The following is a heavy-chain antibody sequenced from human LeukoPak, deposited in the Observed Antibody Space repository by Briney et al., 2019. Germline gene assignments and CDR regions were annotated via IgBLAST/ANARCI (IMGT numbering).Heavy chain of an antibody. J-gene: IGHJ4*02. CDR1: GYTFTSYG. CDR3: ARATKLWFGELATDY. Sequence: ASVKVSRKASGYTFTSYGISWVRQAPGQGLEWMGWISAYNGNTNYAQKLQGRVTMTTDTSTSTAYMELRSLRSDDTAVYYCARATKLWFGELATDYWGQGTLVTVSS. D-gene: IGHD3-10*01. CDR2: ISAYNGNT. V-gene: IGHV1-18*01.